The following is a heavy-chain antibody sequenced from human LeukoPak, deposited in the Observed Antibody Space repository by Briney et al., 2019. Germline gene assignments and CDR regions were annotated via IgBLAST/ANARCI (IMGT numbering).Heavy chain of an antibody. CDR3: ANRGVVLRVILVGFHKEAYHFDS. D-gene: IGHD3-16*01. CDR2: ISGSGGRT. V-gene: IGHV3-23*01. CDR1: GITRINYG. Sequence: GGALILSCAVAGITRINYGMSGVRHAPGKGLEGVAGISGSGGRTNYADSVKGRFTISRDNSKNTLYLQMHSLRAEDKAVYFCANRGVVLRVILVGFHKEAYHFDSWGQGALVTVSS. J-gene: IGHJ4*02.